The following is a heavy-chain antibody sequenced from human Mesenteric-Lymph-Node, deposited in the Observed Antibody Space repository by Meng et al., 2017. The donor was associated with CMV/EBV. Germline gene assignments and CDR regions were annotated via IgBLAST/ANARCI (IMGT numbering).Heavy chain of an antibody. J-gene: IGHJ4*02. CDR3: ARNPDSSSWYYFDY. CDR2: ISSSSTYI. V-gene: IGHV3-21*01. Sequence: GESLKISCAASGFTFSNYDMNWVRQAPGKGLEWVSSISSSSTYIYYADSVKGRFTISRDNAKNSLFLQMNSLRAEDTAVYYCARNPDSSSWYYFDYWGQGTLVTVSS. D-gene: IGHD6-13*01. CDR1: GFTFSNYD.